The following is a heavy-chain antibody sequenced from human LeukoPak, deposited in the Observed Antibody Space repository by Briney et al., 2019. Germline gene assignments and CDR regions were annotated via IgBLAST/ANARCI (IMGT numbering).Heavy chain of an antibody. J-gene: IGHJ4*02. CDR2: INPNSGGT. CDR1: GYTFTGYY. V-gene: IGHV1-2*02. D-gene: IGHD5-12*01. CDR3: ASLSGYDSIPFDY. Sequence: GASVKVSCKASGYTFTGYYMHWVRQAPGQGLEWMGWINPNSGGTNYAQKFQGRVTMTRDTSISTAYMELSRLRSDDTAVYYCASLSGYDSIPFDYWGQGTLVTVSS.